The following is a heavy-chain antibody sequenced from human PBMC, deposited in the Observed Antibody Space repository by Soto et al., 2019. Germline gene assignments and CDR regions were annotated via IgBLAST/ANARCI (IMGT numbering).Heavy chain of an antibody. V-gene: IGHV1-2*02. Sequence: ASVKVSCKASGYTFTGYYMHWVRQAPGQGLEWMGWINPNSGGTNYAQKFQGRVTMTRDTSISTAYMELSRLRSDDTAVYYCARDCGYSSSCLSDYWGQGTLVTVSS. J-gene: IGHJ4*02. CDR2: INPNSGGT. CDR3: ARDCGYSSSCLSDY. D-gene: IGHD6-13*01. CDR1: GYTFTGYY.